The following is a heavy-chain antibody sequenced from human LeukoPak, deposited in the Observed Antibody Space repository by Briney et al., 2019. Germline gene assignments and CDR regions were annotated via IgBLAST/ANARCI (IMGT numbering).Heavy chain of an antibody. CDR2: IWYDGSNK. CDR1: EFTFSSYS. Sequence: GGSLRLSCAASEFTFSSYSINWVRQAPGKGLEWGAVIWYDGSNKYYADSVKGRFTISKDSSKNTVYLQMKSLRAEDTAVYYCARAYYYDSSLTPDYWGQGTLVTVSS. J-gene: IGHJ4*02. V-gene: IGHV3-33*08. CDR3: ARAYYYDSSLTPDY. D-gene: IGHD3-22*01.